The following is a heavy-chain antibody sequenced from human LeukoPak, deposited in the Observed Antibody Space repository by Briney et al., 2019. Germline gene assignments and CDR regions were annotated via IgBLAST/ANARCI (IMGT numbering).Heavy chain of an antibody. V-gene: IGHV3-9*01. D-gene: IGHD6-6*01. CDR1: GLTFSNHW. Sequence: GGSLRLSCVVSGLTFSNHWMHWVRQAPGKGLEWVSGISWNSGSIGYADSVKGRFTISRDNAKNSLYLQMNSLRAEDTALYYCAKDVGSSGRSWFDPWGQGTLVTVSS. CDR3: AKDVGSSGRSWFDP. CDR2: ISWNSGSI. J-gene: IGHJ5*02.